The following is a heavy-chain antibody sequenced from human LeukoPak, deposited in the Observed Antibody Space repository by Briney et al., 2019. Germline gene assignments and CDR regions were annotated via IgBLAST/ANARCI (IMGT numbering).Heavy chain of an antibody. Sequence: SQTLTLTCAISGDSVSSSSAAWNWIRQSPSRGLEWLGRTYYRSKWYNDYAESVKSRITINPDTSKNQFSLQLNSVTPEDTALYYCATGTTGTGRGLDVWGKGTTVIVSS. J-gene: IGHJ6*04. D-gene: IGHD1-1*01. CDR3: ATGTTGTGRGLDV. CDR2: TYYRSKWYN. V-gene: IGHV6-1*01. CDR1: GDSVSSSSAA.